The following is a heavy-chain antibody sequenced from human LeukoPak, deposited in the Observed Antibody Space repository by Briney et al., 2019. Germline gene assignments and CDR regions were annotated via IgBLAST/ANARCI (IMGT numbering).Heavy chain of an antibody. CDR3: AKAPSIAAAGTFDY. D-gene: IGHD6-13*01. J-gene: IGHJ4*02. V-gene: IGHV3-23*01. CDR1: GFTFSSYA. Sequence: GSLRLSCAASGFTFSSYAMSWVRRARGKGLEGVSAISGSGGSTYYADSVKGRFTISRDNSKNTLYLQMNSLRAEDTAVYYCAKAPSIAAAGTFDYWGQGTLVTVSS. CDR2: ISGSGGST.